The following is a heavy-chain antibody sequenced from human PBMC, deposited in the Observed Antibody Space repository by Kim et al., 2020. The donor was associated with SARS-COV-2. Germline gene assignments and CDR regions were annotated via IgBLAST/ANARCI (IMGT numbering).Heavy chain of an antibody. CDR2: INSDGSST. J-gene: IGHJ6*02. D-gene: IGHD3-10*01. CDR1: GFTFSSYW. V-gene: IGHV3-74*01. CDR3: ARDGGASWFGEGYYYGMDV. Sequence: GGSLRLSCAASGFTFSSYWMHWVRQAPGKGLVWVSRINSDGSSTSYADSVKGRFTISRDNAKNTLYLQMNSLRAEDTAVYYCARDGGASWFGEGYYYGMDVWGQGTTVTVSS.